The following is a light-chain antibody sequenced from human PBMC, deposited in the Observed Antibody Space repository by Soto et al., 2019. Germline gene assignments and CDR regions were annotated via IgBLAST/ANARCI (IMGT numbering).Light chain of an antibody. J-gene: IGKJ2*01. CDR2: WAS. CDR3: LQAYNIYT. Sequence: DIVLTQSPDSLAVSLGERATINCRSSQNVLYSPNNKNYLAWYQQKPGQPPKLLFYWASTRESGVPDRFSGGGSGTDFTLTISSLQAEDVAVYYCLQAYNIYTFGQGTKLEIK. CDR1: QNVLYSPNNKNY. V-gene: IGKV4-1*01.